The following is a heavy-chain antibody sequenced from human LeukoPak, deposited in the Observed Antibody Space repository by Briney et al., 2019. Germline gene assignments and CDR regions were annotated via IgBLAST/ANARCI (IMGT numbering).Heavy chain of an antibody. D-gene: IGHD2-15*01. CDR1: GFTFSSYA. CDR3: ANIPCSGGSCYHQNDAFDI. CDR2: ISYDGSNK. V-gene: IGHV3-30-3*01. J-gene: IGHJ3*02. Sequence: PGGSLRLSCAASGFTFSSYAMHRVRQAPGKGLEWVAVISYDGSNKYYADSVKGRFTISRDNSKNTLYLQMNSLRAEDTAVYYCANIPCSGGSCYHQNDAFDIWGQGTMVTVSS.